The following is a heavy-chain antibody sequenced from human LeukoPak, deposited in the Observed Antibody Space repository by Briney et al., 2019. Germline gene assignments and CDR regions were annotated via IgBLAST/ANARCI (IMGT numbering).Heavy chain of an antibody. V-gene: IGHV1-2*02. CDR3: ARSKPFGVVNSPTYFDY. CDR2: INPNSGGT. D-gene: IGHD3-3*01. Sequence: ASVKVSCKASGYTFTGYYMHWVRQAPGQGLEWMGWINPNSGGTNYAQKFQGRVTMTRDTSISTAYMELSRLRSDDTAVYYCARSKPFGVVNSPTYFDYWGQGTLVTVSS. J-gene: IGHJ4*02. CDR1: GYTFTGYY.